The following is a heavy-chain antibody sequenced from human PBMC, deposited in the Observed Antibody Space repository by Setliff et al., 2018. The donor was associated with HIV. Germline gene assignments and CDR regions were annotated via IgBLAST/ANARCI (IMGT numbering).Heavy chain of an antibody. D-gene: IGHD3-3*01. J-gene: IGHJ6*03. CDR2: INTNTGNP. CDR3: TRDHTPPPNYDFWSGQIDLRNIFYHMDV. V-gene: IGHV7-4-1*01. CDR1: GYSLTSYS. Sequence: GASVKVSCKASGYSLTSYSINWVRQAPGQGLEWMGYINTNTGNPTYAQGFTGRFVFSVDTPVSTAYLQIFSLKTEDTAVYYCTRDHTPPPNYDFWSGQIDLRNIFYHMDVWGTGSPVTAP.